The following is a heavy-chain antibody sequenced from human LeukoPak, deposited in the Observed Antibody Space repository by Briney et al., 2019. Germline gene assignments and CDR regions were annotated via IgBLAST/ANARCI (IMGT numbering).Heavy chain of an antibody. CDR2: IYYSGST. D-gene: IGHD6-13*01. CDR1: GGSISSYY. Sequence: SETLSLTCTVSGGSISSYYWSWIRQPPGKGLEWIGYIYYSGSTNYNPSLKSRVTISVDTSKNQFSLKLSSVTAADTAVYYCARSPTTRYSSSWFYYWGQGTLVTVSS. CDR3: ARSPTTRYSSSWFYY. J-gene: IGHJ4*02. V-gene: IGHV4-59*01.